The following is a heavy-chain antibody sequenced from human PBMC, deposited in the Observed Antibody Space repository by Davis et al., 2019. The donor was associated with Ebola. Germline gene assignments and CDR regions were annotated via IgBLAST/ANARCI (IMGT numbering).Heavy chain of an antibody. J-gene: IGHJ6*02. CDR1: GGSVSSGSYY. CDR2: LNHSGST. CDR3: ARHDDFWSGGYYYYGMDV. V-gene: IGHV4-39*01. Sequence: MPSETLSLTCTVSGGSVSSGSYYWSWIRQPPGKGLEWIGELNHSGSTNYNPSLKSRVTISVDTSTNQFSLKLSSVTAADTAVYYCARHDDFWSGGYYYYGMDVWGQGTTVTVSS. D-gene: IGHD3-3*01.